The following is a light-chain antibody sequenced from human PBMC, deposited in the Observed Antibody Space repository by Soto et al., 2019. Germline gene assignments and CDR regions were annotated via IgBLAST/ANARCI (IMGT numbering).Light chain of an antibody. Sequence: HSVLTKPPSASGSPGQSVTISCSGTSSDVGGYNYVSWHQQHPGKAPKLMIYEVSKRPSGVPDRFSGSKSGNTASLIVSGLQAEDEADYYCSSYAGSNNFVFGTGTKVTVL. CDR3: SSYAGSNNFV. V-gene: IGLV2-8*01. J-gene: IGLJ1*01. CDR2: EVS. CDR1: SSDVGGYNY.